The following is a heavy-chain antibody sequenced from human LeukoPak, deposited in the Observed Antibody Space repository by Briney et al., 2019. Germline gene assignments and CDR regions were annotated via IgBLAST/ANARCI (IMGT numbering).Heavy chain of an antibody. J-gene: IGHJ4*02. CDR1: GFTFSSYE. CDR3: ARAYYYGSGSL. V-gene: IGHV3-48*03. Sequence: GGSLRLSCAASGFTFSSYEMNWVRQAPGKGLEWVSYISSSGSTIYYADSVKGRFTISRDNAKNPLYLQMNSLRAEDTAVYYCARAYYYGSGSLWGQGTLVTVSS. CDR2: ISSSGSTI. D-gene: IGHD3-10*01.